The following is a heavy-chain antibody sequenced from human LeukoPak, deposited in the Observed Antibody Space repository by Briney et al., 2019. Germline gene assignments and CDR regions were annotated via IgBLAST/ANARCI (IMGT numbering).Heavy chain of an antibody. CDR2: ISSSGSTI. D-gene: IGHD4-11*01. J-gene: IGHJ5*02. Sequence: PGGSLRLSCGASGFTFSSYEMNWVRQARGKGLEWVSYISSSGSTIYYADSVKGRFTIPRDNAKNSLYLQMNSLRAEDTAVYYCARGRTVTAYNWFDPWGQGTLVTVSS. V-gene: IGHV3-48*03. CDR1: GFTFSSYE. CDR3: ARGRTVTAYNWFDP.